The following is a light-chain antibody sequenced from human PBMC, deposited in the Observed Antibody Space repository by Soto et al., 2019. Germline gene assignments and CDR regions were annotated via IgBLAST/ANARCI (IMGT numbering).Light chain of an antibody. J-gene: IGKJ1*01. CDR2: AAS. CDR3: QQYYSYPPT. Sequence: AIRMTQSPSSLSASTGDRVTITCRASQGISSYLAWYQQKPGKAPKLLIYAASTLQSGVPSRFSGSGSVKDFTLTISCLQFEDFATYYCQQYYSYPPTFGQGTKVEIK. CDR1: QGISSY. V-gene: IGKV1-8*01.